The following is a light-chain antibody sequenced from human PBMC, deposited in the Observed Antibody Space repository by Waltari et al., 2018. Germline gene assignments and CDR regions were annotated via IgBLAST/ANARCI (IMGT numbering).Light chain of an antibody. CDR2: YDS. Sequence: SYVLTQPPSVSVAPGKTATITCGGNNIGSKSVHWYQQKPGQAPVLVMYYDSDRPSGTHGLFSGSNSGNTATLTISRVEAGDEADYYCHVWDSYSDHAVFGGGTQLTVL. J-gene: IGLJ7*01. CDR3: HVWDSYSDHAV. CDR1: NIGSKS. V-gene: IGLV3-21*04.